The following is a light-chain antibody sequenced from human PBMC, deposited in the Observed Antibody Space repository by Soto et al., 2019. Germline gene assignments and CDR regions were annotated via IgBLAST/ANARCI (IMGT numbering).Light chain of an antibody. J-gene: IGLJ2*01. V-gene: IGLV1-51*01. CDR1: SSNIGSNY. CDR2: DNN. Sequence: QSVLTQPPSVSAAPGQKVTISCSGSSSNIGSNYVSWYQQLPGTAPKLLIYDNNKRPSGIPDRFSGSKSGTSATLGITGLQTGDEADYYCGTWDSGLSAGAFGGGTKVTVL. CDR3: GTWDSGLSAGA.